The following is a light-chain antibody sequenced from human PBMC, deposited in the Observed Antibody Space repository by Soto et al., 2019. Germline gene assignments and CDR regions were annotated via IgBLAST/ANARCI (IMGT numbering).Light chain of an antibody. CDR1: QSLXSSY. V-gene: IGKV3-20*01. Sequence: EILLTQCPCTLSLSPGERATLSCRASQSLXSSYSAGYQQKPGQAPRVLXDGASSRATGSPDRLSGSGSGTDFTLTISRLEPEDFAVYYFQQYGSAPRTFGGGTKVDIK. J-gene: IGKJ4*02. CDR2: GAS. CDR3: QQYGSAPRT.